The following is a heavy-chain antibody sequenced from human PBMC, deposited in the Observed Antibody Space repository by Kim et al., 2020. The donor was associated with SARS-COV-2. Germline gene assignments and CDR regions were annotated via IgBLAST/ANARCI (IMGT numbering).Heavy chain of an antibody. Sequence: NPSLKRRVTISVDTSKNQFSLKLSSVTAADTAVYYCARTIAAEGYYYFDYWGQGTLVTVSS. V-gene: IGHV4-31*02. J-gene: IGHJ4*02. D-gene: IGHD6-13*01. CDR3: ARTIAAEGYYYFDY.